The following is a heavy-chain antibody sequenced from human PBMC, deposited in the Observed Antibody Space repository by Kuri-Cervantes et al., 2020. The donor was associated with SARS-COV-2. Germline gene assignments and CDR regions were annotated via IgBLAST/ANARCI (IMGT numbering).Heavy chain of an antibody. Sequence: SVKVSCKASGGTFRSYAISWVRQTPGQGLEWMGGIIPIFGTTNYTQKFQGRVTITADESTSIVYMELSSLRSEDTAVYYCARGRVVPAAIVYYYGMDVWGQGTTVTVSS. CDR3: ARGRVVPAAIVYYYGMDV. D-gene: IGHD2-2*01. V-gene: IGHV1-69*13. J-gene: IGHJ6*02. CDR2: IIPIFGTT. CDR1: GGTFRSYA.